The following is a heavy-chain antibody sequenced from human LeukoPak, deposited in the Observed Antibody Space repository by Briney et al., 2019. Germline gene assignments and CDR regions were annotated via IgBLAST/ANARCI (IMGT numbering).Heavy chain of an antibody. V-gene: IGHV5-51*01. CDR2: IYPGDSDT. Sequence: GDSLTISCKGSGYSFTSYWIGWVRQMPGKGLEWLGIIYPGDSDTRYSPSFQGQVTISADKSISTAYLQWSSLKTSDTAMYYCARRATVTPDYWGQGTLVTVSS. CDR3: ARRATVTPDY. J-gene: IGHJ4*02. D-gene: IGHD4-17*01. CDR1: GYSFTSYW.